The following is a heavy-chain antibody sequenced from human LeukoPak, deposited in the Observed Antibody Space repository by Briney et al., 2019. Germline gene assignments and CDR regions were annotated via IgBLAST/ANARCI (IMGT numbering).Heavy chain of an antibody. D-gene: IGHD3-10*01. Sequence: ASVKVSCKASGYTFTSYDINWVRQATGQGLEWMGWMNPNSGNTGYAQKFQGRVTITRNTSISTAYMELSSLRSEDTAVYYCARTVRGVIRSGCYYYYMDVWGKGTTVTVSS. CDR2: MNPNSGNT. CDR3: ARTVRGVIRSGCYYYYMDV. J-gene: IGHJ6*03. V-gene: IGHV1-8*03. CDR1: GYTFTSYD.